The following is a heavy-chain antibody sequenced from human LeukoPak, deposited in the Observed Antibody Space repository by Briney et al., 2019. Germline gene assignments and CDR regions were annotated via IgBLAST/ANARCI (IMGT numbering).Heavy chain of an antibody. CDR3: ARQKRTTATL. V-gene: IGHV4-39*01. D-gene: IGHD4-17*01. Sequence: PSETLSLTCTVSGGSISSSSYYWGWIRQPPGKGLEWIGSIYYSGSTYYNPSLKSRVTISVDTSKNQFSLKLSSVTAADTAVYYCARQKRTTATLWGQGTLVTVSS. CDR1: GGSISSSSYY. CDR2: IYYSGST. J-gene: IGHJ4*02.